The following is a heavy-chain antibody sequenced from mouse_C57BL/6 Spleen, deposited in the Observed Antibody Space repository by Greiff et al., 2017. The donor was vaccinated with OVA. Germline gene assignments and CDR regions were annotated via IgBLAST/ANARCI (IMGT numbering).Heavy chain of an antibody. CDR3: ARGNDGYLDV. V-gene: IGHV1-81*01. CDR1: GYTFTSYG. Sequence: VQLVESGAELARPGASVKLSCKASGYTFTSYGISWVKQRTGQGLEWIGEIYPRSGNTYYNEKFKGKATLTADKSSSTAYMELRSLTSEDSAVYFCARGNDGYLDVWGTGTTVTVSS. J-gene: IGHJ1*03. D-gene: IGHD2-3*01. CDR2: IYPRSGNT.